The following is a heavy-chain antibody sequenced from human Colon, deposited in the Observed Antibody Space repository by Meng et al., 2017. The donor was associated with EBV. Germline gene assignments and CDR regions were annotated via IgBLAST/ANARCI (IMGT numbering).Heavy chain of an antibody. D-gene: IGHD6-19*01. J-gene: IGHJ4*02. Sequence: QAQLQQGGAGLWEPLVTLARTCAFYCGSFRGHYWTWISQPPGKGLEWIGEINHSGSTNYNPSLKSRVTISTDTSKSQFALKVKSVTAADTAVYFCARLYPPDQWLLTSDTSEYWGQGTLVTVSS. V-gene: IGHV4-34*01. CDR2: INHSGST. CDR1: CGSFRGHY. CDR3: ARLYPPDQWLLTSDTSEY.